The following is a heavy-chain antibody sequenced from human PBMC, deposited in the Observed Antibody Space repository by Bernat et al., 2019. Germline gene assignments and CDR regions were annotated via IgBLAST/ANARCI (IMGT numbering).Heavy chain of an antibody. J-gene: IGHJ6*02. V-gene: IGHV1-3*01. D-gene: IGHD3-10*01. CDR2: INAGNGNT. CDR3: ARARTFVNYYGSGSYNRGYYYYGMDV. CDR1: GYTFTSYA. Sequence: QVQLVQSGAEVKKPEASVKVSCKASGYTFTSYAMHWVRQAPGQRLEWMGRINAGNGNTKYSQKFQGRVTSTRDTSASTAYMELSSLRSEDTAVYYCARARTFVNYYGSGSYNRGYYYYGMDVWGQGTTVTVSS.